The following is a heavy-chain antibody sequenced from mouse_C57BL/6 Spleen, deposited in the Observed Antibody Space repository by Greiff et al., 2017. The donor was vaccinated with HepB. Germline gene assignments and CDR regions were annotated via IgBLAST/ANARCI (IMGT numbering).Heavy chain of an antibody. CDR3: ARSAGTTVVAHYWYFDV. J-gene: IGHJ1*03. Sequence: QVQLQQSGAELVRPGASVKMSCKASGYTFTSYNMHWVKQTPRQGLEWIGAIYPGNGDTSYNQKFKGKATLTVDKSSSTAYMQLSSLTSEDSAVYFCARSAGTTVVAHYWYFDVWGTGTTVTVSS. CDR1: GYTFTSYN. V-gene: IGHV1-12*01. D-gene: IGHD1-1*01. CDR2: IYPGNGDT.